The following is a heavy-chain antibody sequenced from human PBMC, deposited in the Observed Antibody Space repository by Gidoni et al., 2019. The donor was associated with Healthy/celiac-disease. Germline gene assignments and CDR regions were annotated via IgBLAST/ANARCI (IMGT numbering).Heavy chain of an antibody. J-gene: IGHJ6*02. CDR3: ARPRGNYGMDV. CDR2: MNPNRGNT. CDR1: GYTFTSYD. Sequence: QVQLVQSGADVKKPGASVKVSCTASGYTFTSYDINGVRQATGQGLEWMGWMNPNRGNTGEAQKFQGRVTMTRNTSISTAYMELSSLRSEDTAVYYCARPRGNYGMDVWGQGTTVTVSS. D-gene: IGHD5-12*01. V-gene: IGHV1-8*01.